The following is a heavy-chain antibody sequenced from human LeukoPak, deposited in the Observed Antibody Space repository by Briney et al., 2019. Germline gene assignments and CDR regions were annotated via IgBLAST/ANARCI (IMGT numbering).Heavy chain of an antibody. D-gene: IGHD3-22*01. J-gene: IGHJ4*02. Sequence: PSETLSLTCTVSGGSISSYYWSWIRQPPGKGLEWIGYIYYSGSTYYNPSLKGRVTMSVDTSKNQFSLKLTSVTAADTAGYYCARVYYYDSSGPLDYWGQGTLVTVSS. CDR1: GGSISSYY. V-gene: IGHV4-59*12. CDR3: ARVYYYDSSGPLDY. CDR2: IYYSGST.